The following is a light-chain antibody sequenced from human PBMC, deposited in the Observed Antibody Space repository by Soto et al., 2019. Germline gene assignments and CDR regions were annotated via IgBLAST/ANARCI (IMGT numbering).Light chain of an antibody. CDR2: EVS. Sequence: QSALTQPPSASGSPGQSVTISCTGTSSDVGAYNYLSWYQQHPGKAPKLMIYEVSKRPSGGPDRCSGSKSGNTASLTVSGLQAEDEADYYCSSYAGSNNYVFGPGTKLTVL. V-gene: IGLV2-8*01. CDR3: SSYAGSNNYV. J-gene: IGLJ1*01. CDR1: SSDVGAYNY.